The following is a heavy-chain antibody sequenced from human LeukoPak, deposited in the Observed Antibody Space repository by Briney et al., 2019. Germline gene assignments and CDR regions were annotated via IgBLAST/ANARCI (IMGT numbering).Heavy chain of an antibody. D-gene: IGHD4-17*01. J-gene: IGHJ4*02. CDR2: INTNTGNP. Sequence: ASVKVSCKASGYTFTSYAMNWVRQAPGQGLEWMGWINTNTGNPTYAQGFTGRFVFSLDTSVSTAYLQISSLKAEDTAVYYCARDRHPSVATVSGLFGYWGQGTLVTVSS. CDR3: ARDRHPSVATVSGLFGY. CDR1: GYTFTSYA. V-gene: IGHV7-4-1*02.